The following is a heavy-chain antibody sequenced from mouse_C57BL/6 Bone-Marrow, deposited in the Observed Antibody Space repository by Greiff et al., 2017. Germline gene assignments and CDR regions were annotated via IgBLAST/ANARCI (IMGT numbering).Heavy chain of an antibody. CDR1: GCTFTSYG. V-gene: IGHV1-81*01. CDR2: IYPRCGNT. CDR3: ARLNYYGSSLDAMDY. D-gene: IGHD1-1*01. J-gene: IGHJ4*01. Sequence: QVQLQQSGAELARPGASVKLSCKASGCTFTSYGISWVKQRTGQGLEWIGEIYPRCGNTYYNEKFKGKATLTADKSSSTAYMELRSLTSEDSAVYFCARLNYYGSSLDAMDYWGQGTSVTVSS.